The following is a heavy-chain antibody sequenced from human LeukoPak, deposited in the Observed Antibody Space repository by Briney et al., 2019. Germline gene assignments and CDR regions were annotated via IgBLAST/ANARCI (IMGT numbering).Heavy chain of an antibody. CDR3: ARQTYDAFDI. CDR2: INHSGST. Sequence: PSETLSLTCAVYGGSFSGYYWSWIRQPPGKGLEWIGEINHSGSTNHNPSLKSRVTISVDTSKNQFSLKLSSVTAADTAVYYCARQTYDAFDIWGQGTMVTVSS. CDR1: GGSFSGYY. J-gene: IGHJ3*02. V-gene: IGHV4-34*01.